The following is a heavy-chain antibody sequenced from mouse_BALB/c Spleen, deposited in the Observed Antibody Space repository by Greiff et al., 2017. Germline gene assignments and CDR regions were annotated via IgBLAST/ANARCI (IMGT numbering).Heavy chain of an antibody. D-gene: IGHD2-1*01. V-gene: IGHV5-6-3*01. J-gene: IGHJ2*01. CDR3: ARGYGNYSDY. Sequence: EVHLVESGGGLVQPGGSLKLSCAASGFTFSSYGMSWVRQTPDKRLELVATINSNGGSTYYPDSVKGRFTISRDNAKNTLYLQMSSLKSEDTAMYYCARGYGNYSDYWGQGTTLTVSS. CDR2: INSNGGST. CDR1: GFTFSSYG.